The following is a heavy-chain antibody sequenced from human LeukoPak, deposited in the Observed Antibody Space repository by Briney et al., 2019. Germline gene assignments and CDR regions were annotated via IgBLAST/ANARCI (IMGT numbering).Heavy chain of an antibody. D-gene: IGHD3-22*01. CDR1: GYTFTRYD. CDR2: MNPNSGKT. J-gene: IGHJ4*02. V-gene: IGHV1-8*01. CDR3: ARVFYDSVH. Sequence: ASVKVSCKASGYTFTRYDSNWVRQASGQGVEWMGWMNPNSGKTGYAQKFQGRVTMTRNTSISTAYMELRSLRSEDTAVYYCARVFYDSVHWGQGTLVSV.